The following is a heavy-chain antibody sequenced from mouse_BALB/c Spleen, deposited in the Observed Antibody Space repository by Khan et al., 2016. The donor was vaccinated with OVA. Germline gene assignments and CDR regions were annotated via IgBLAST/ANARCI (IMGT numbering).Heavy chain of an antibody. Sequence: EVELVESGGDLVKPGGSLKLSCVASGFTFSTYGMSWVRQTPDKRLEWVATVSTGGGYTYYPDSVKGRFTISRDNAKNTLYLKMKSLKSEDTTMFYCARLAYYYGSEGFAYWGQGTLVTVSA. D-gene: IGHD1-1*01. CDR3: ARLAYYYGSEGFAY. CDR2: VSTGGGYT. V-gene: IGHV5-6*01. J-gene: IGHJ3*01. CDR1: GFTFSTYG.